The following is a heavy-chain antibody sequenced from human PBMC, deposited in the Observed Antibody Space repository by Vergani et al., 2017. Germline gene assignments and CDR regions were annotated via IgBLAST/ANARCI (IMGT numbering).Heavy chain of an antibody. D-gene: IGHD1-26*01. Sequence: EVQLVESGGGFVPPGGSLRLSCEASGFTVSSYSITWIRQAPGKGLEWVSRINSDGDSTSYADSVKGRFTISRDNAKNTLYLQMDSLRAEDTAVYYCARDGWELLDYFYYMDVWGKGTTVTVSS. J-gene: IGHJ6*03. CDR1: GFTVSSYS. CDR3: ARDGWELLDYFYYMDV. V-gene: IGHV3-74*01. CDR2: INSDGDST.